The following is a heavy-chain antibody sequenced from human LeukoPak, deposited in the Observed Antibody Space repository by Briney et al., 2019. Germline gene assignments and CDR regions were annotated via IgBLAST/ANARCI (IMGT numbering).Heavy chain of an antibody. Sequence: ASVKVSCKASAYTFTSYGISWVRQAPGQGLEWMGWISAYNGNTNYAQKLQGRVTMTTDTSTSTAYMELRSLRSDDTAVYYCARSVVVVAATGGDGSGRDWGQGTLVTVSS. D-gene: IGHD2-15*01. J-gene: IGHJ4*02. CDR1: AYTFTSYG. CDR3: ARSVVVVAATGGDGSGRD. V-gene: IGHV1-18*01. CDR2: ISAYNGNT.